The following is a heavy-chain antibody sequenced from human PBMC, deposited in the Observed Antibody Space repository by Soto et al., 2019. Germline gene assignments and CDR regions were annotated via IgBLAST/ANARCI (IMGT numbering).Heavy chain of an antibody. V-gene: IGHV4-4*02. CDR2: IFYSGST. J-gene: IGHJ4*01. D-gene: IGHD4-17*01. Sequence: QVQLQESGPGLVNPSGTLSLTCAVSGGSLSSSNWWSWVRQPPGKALEWLGEIFYSGSTKYNPSLNSRVTLSADQSKNHLSLRLSSVTAADTAVYYCVHHGGDPYYHDFWGQGSLVTVSS. CDR1: GGSLSSSNW. CDR3: VHHGGDPYYHDF.